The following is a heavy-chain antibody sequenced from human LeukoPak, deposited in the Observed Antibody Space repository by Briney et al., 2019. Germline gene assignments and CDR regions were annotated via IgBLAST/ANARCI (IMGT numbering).Heavy chain of an antibody. V-gene: IGHV1-8*01. CDR2: MNPNSGNT. CDR3: AWGSRSLYFDY. CDR1: GYTFTSYD. Sequence: ASVKVSCKASGYTFTSYDINWVRQATGQGHEWMGWMNPNSGNTGYAQKFQGRVTLTRNTSITTAYMELSSLRSEDTAVYFCAWGSRSLYFDYWGQGTLVTVSS. J-gene: IGHJ4*02. D-gene: IGHD1-14*01.